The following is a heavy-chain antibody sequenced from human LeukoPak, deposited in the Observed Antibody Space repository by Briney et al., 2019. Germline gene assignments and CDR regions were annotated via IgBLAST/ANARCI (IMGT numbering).Heavy chain of an antibody. J-gene: IGHJ4*02. Sequence: KPGGSLILSCAASGFTFSSYSMNWVRQAPGKGLEWVSSISSSSSYIYYADSVKGRFTISRDNAKNSLYLQMNSLRAEDTAVYYCASSGAPTGYFDYWGQGTLVTVSS. CDR1: GFTFSSYS. D-gene: IGHD3-10*01. CDR2: ISSSSSYI. CDR3: ASSGAPTGYFDY. V-gene: IGHV3-21*01.